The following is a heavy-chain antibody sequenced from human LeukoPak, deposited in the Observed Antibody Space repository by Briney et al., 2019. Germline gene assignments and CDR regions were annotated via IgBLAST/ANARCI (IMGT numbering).Heavy chain of an antibody. CDR3: ATSRTFDY. CDR2: IKQDGSEK. V-gene: IGHV3-7*01. D-gene: IGHD2-2*01. J-gene: IGHJ4*02. CDR1: GFTFSAYW. Sequence: GGSLRLSCAASGFTFSAYWMTWVRQAPGKGLEWVANIKQDGSEKYYVDSVKGRFTISRDNAKNSLYLQMNNLRAEDTAVYYCATSRTFDYWGQGTLVTVSS.